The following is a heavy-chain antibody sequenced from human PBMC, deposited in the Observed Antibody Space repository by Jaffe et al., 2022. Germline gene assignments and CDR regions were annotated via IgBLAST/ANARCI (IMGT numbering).Heavy chain of an antibody. Sequence: EVQLVESGGGLVQPGGSLRLSCAASGFTFSSYEMNWVRQAPGKGLEWVSYISSSGSTIYYADSVKGRFTISRDNAKNSLYLQMNSLRAEDTAVYYCAREPGIAAAGTTRGDYWGQGTLVTVSS. V-gene: IGHV3-48*03. CDR2: ISSSGSTI. D-gene: IGHD6-13*01. CDR3: AREPGIAAAGTTRGDY. J-gene: IGHJ4*02. CDR1: GFTFSSYE.